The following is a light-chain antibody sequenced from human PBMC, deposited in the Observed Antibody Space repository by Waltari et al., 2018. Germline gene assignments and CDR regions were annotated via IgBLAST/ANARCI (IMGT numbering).Light chain of an antibody. Sequence: EIVMTQSPATLSVSPGERATLSCRASQRVSSNLAWYQQKPGQAPRLVIYGASTSSTGIPARFSSGGSVTAFTLTIISLQSEDFAVYYCQQYNSWPPLTFGPGTKVDIK. V-gene: IGKV3-15*01. CDR1: QRVSSN. CDR3: QQYNSWPPLT. J-gene: IGKJ3*01. CDR2: GAS.